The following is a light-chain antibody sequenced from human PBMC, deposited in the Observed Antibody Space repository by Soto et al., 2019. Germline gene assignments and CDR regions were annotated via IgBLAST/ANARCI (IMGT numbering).Light chain of an antibody. J-gene: IGLJ1*01. CDR2: EVT. CDR1: SSDVGGYNY. CDR3: CSYTSRTTIV. V-gene: IGLV2-14*01. Sequence: QSVLTQPASVSGSPGQSITVSCTGTSSDVGGYNYVSWYQQHPGKAPKLLIYEVTNRPSGVSNRFSGSKSGNTASLTISGLQAEDEADYYCCSYTSRTTIVFGTGTKVTVL.